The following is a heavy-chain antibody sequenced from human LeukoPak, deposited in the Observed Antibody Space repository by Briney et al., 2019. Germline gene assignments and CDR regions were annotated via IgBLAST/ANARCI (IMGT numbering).Heavy chain of an antibody. J-gene: IGHJ5*02. Sequence: SETLSLTCTVSGGSISSYYWSWIRQPAGKGLEWIGRIYTSGNTSYNPSLKSRVTMSVDTSKNHFSLKLTSVTAADTAVYYCARDRRVLGGLYESWWFDPWGQGTLVTASS. CDR2: IYTSGNT. CDR1: GGSISSYY. D-gene: IGHD2/OR15-2a*01. V-gene: IGHV4-4*07. CDR3: ARDRRVLGGLYESWWFDP.